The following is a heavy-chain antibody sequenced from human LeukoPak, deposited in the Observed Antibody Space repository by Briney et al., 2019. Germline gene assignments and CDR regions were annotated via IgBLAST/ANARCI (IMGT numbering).Heavy chain of an antibody. J-gene: IGHJ4*02. CDR1: GGTFSSYA. D-gene: IGHD2-15*01. CDR2: IIPILGIA. CDR3: AREGGYCSAGSCACFDS. V-gene: IGHV1-69*04. Sequence: ASVKVSCKASGGTFSSYAISWVRRAPGQGLEWMGRIIPILGIANYAQKFQGRVTITADKSTSTAYMELSSLRSEDTAVYYCAREGGYCSAGSCACFDSWGQGTLVTVSS.